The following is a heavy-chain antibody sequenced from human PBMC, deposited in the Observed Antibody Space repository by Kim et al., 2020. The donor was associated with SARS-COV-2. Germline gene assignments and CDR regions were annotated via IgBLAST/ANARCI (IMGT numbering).Heavy chain of an antibody. J-gene: IGHJ4*02. CDR1: GFTFSSYA. CDR2: ISGSGGTT. Sequence: GGSLRLSCAASGFTFSSYAMSWVRQAPGKELEWVSGISGSGGTTYYADSVEGRFTVSRDNSKNNLYIQMNSLRAEDTAVYYCAKAGGYCSGTSCYSFDSWGEGTLVTVSS. D-gene: IGHD2-2*01. CDR3: AKAGGYCSGTSCYSFDS. V-gene: IGHV3-23*01.